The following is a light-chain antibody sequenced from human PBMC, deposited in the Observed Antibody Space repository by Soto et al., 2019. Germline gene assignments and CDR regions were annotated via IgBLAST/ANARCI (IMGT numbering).Light chain of an antibody. V-gene: IGKV3-15*01. CDR2: GAS. Sequence: EVAMAQTPVTLSVSPGERATLSCRASQRVNTNLAWYQQKPGQAPRLLIYGASTRATGIPARFSGSGSGTEFTLTISSLQSEDFGVYYCQQYNNWPRTVGQGTKVDSK. CDR1: QRVNTN. CDR3: QQYNNWPRT. J-gene: IGKJ1*01.